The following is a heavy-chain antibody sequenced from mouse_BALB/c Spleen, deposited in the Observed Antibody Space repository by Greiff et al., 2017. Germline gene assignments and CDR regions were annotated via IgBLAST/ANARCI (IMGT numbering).Heavy chain of an antibody. J-gene: IGHJ3*01. D-gene: IGHD1-1*01. CDR2: IDPANGNT. Sequence: VHVKQSGAELVKPGASVKLSCTASGFNIKDTYMHWVKQRPEQGLEWIGRIDPANGNTKYDPKFQGKATITADTSSNTAYLQLSSLTSEDTAVYYCARNYYGSSYGGFAYWGQGTLVTVSA. CDR1: GFNIKDTY. CDR3: ARNYYGSSYGGFAY. V-gene: IGHV14-3*02.